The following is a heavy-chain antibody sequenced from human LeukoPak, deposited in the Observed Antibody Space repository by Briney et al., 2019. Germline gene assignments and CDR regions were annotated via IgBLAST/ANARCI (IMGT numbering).Heavy chain of an antibody. CDR2: IIPIFGTA. J-gene: IGHJ6*03. CDR3: ARGAAQIYYYYYMDV. V-gene: IGHV1-69*05. D-gene: IGHD6-13*01. CDR1: GGTFSSYA. Sequence: SVKVSCKASGGTFSSYAISWVRQAPGQGLEWMGGIIPIFGTANYAQKFQGRVTITTDESTSTAYMELSSLRSEDTAVYYCARGAAQIYYYYYMDVWGKGTTVTVSS.